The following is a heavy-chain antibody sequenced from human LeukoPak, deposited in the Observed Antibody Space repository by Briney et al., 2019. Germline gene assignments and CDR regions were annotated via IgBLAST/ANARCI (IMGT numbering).Heavy chain of an antibody. D-gene: IGHD3-16*02. V-gene: IGHV3-30*04. CDR2: ISYDGSNK. CDR3: ARAMDYDYVWGSYRQDYDAFDI. J-gene: IGHJ3*02. Sequence: GGSLRLSCAASGFTFSSYAMHWVRQAPGKGLEWVAVISYDGSNKYYADSVKGRFTISRDNSKNTLYLQMNSLRAEDTAVYYCARAMDYDYVWGSYRQDYDAFDIWGQGTMVTVSS. CDR1: GFTFSSYA.